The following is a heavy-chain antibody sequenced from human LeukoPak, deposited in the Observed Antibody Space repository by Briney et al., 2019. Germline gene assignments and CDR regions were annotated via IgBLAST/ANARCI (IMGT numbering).Heavy chain of an antibody. D-gene: IGHD1-1*01. CDR2: ISGGGENT. CDR1: GFTFTSYA. Sequence: GGSLRLSCGASGFTFTSYAMSWIRQAPGKGLEWVSAISGGGENTYYGDSVKGRFTISRDNTKNTLYLQMNSLRAEDTATYYCAKPRAMTTGVGRYFDLWGRGTLVTVSS. CDR3: AKPRAMTTGVGRYFDL. V-gene: IGHV3-23*01. J-gene: IGHJ2*01.